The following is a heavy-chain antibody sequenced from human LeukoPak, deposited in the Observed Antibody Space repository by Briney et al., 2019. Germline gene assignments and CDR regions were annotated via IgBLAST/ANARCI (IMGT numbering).Heavy chain of an antibody. CDR2: IYYSGST. Sequence: SETLSLTCTVPGGSISSFYWSWIRQPPGKGLEWVGYIYYSGSTNYNPSLKSRVTISVDTSKNQFSLKLSSVTAADAAVYYCARHAVVTGGFGFDYWGQGTLVTVSS. V-gene: IGHV4-59*08. CDR1: GGSISSFY. J-gene: IGHJ4*02. CDR3: ARHAVVTGGFGFDY. D-gene: IGHD4-23*01.